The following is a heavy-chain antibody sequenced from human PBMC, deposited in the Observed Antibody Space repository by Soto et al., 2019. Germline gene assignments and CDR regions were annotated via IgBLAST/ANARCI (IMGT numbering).Heavy chain of an antibody. CDR3: ASTLKVAGQGPYY. CDR2: IIPLFGSA. J-gene: IGHJ4*01. CDR1: GGTFSNYG. V-gene: IGHV1-69*01. Sequence: QVQLVQSGAEVKKPGSSVKVSCKASGGTFSNYGISWVRQAPGQGLEWMGGIIPLFGSANYAQKFQGRVTITADESTPTAYMELSSLRSKDTAVYYCASTLKVAGQGPYYWGHGTMVTVSS. D-gene: IGHD6-19*01.